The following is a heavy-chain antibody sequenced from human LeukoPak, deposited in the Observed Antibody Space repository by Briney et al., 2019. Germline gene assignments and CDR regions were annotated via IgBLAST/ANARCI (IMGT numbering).Heavy chain of an antibody. CDR1: GFTFSSYW. Sequence: GGSLKLSCAASGFTFSSYWMHWVRQPPGKGLVWVSRINSDESSTNYADSVKGRFTISRDNAKNTLYLQMNSLGAEDTAVYYCARARGLGYGDDVRWFDPWGQGTLVTVSS. CDR2: INSDESST. D-gene: IGHD4-17*01. J-gene: IGHJ5*02. CDR3: ARARGLGYGDDVRWFDP. V-gene: IGHV3-74*01.